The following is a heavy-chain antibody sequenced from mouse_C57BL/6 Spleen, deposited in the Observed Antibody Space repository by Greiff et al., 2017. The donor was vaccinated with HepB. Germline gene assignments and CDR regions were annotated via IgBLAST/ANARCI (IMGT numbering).Heavy chain of an antibody. V-gene: IGHV1-26*01. CDR3: GYSNYPHYFDY. D-gene: IGHD2-5*01. Sequence: VQLQQSGPELVKPGASVKISCKASGYTFTDYYMNWVKQSHGKSLEWIGDINPNNGGTSYNQKFKGKATLTVDKSSSTAYMELRSLTSEDSAVYYCGYSNYPHYFDYWGQGTTRTVSS. CDR2: INPNNGGT. CDR1: GYTFTDYY. J-gene: IGHJ2*01.